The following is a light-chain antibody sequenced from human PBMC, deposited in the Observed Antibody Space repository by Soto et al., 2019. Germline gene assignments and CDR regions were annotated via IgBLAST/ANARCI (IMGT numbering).Light chain of an antibody. J-gene: IGKJ1*01. CDR2: DAS. CDR1: EIISRW. V-gene: IGKV1-5*01. Sequence: DIQMTQSPSTLSASVGDRFTIXXRASEIISRWLAWYQQIPGKAPKXLIYDASNLESGVPSRFSGSGSGTEATLTISSLQPDDFATYYCQQYNRSPWTFGQGTKVDIK. CDR3: QQYNRSPWT.